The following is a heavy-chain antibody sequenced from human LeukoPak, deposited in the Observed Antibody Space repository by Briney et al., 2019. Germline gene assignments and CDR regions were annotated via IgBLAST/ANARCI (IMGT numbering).Heavy chain of an antibody. J-gene: IGHJ4*02. Sequence: SETLSLTCTVSVGSIRSSSAYWAWIPQPPGKGLEWIGSIYYSKNTYYNPSPKSRVTISADTSKNEFSLTLGYVSATDTAVYYCVSPRGFSYGYSDYWGQGTLVTVSS. CDR3: VSPRGFSYGYSDY. V-gene: IGHV4-39*01. D-gene: IGHD5-18*01. CDR2: IYYSKNT. CDR1: VGSIRSSSAY.